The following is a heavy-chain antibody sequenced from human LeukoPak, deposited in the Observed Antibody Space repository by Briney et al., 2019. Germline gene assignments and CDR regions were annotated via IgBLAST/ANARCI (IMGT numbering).Heavy chain of an antibody. CDR2: MNPNSANT. CDR3: ARAGSSWYSLLDN. CDR1: GYTFTSYD. D-gene: IGHD6-13*01. Sequence: ASVKVSCQASGYTFTSYDINWVRQATGQGLEWMGWMNPNSANTNYAQNLQGRVTMTTDTSTRTAYMDLRSLRSDDTAVYYCARAGSSWYSLLDNWGQGTLVTVSS. V-gene: IGHV1-18*01. J-gene: IGHJ4*02.